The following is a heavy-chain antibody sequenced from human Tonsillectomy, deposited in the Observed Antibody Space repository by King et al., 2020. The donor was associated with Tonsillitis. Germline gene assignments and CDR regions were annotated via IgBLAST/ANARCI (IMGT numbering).Heavy chain of an antibody. Sequence: VQLQESGPGLVKPSETLSLTCAVSGSSISSGYYWGWIRQPPGKGLEWIGSIYHSGSTFYNPSLKSRVTMSVDTSKHQFSLKLSSVTAADTAVYYCARDVKEMVGYYFDYWGQGTLVTVSS. CDR3: ARDVKEMVGYYFDY. V-gene: IGHV4-38-2*02. D-gene: IGHD5-24*01. CDR2: IYHSGST. J-gene: IGHJ4*02. CDR1: GSSISSGYY.